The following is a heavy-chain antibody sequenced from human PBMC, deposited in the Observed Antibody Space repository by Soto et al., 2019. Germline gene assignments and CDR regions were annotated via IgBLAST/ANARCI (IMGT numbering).Heavy chain of an antibody. V-gene: IGHV3-30*18. CDR3: TKDRATHRTY. CDR1: GFTFSSYV. CDR2: ISSDGSNK. J-gene: IGHJ4*02. Sequence: GGSLRLSCAASGFTFSSYVMHWVRQAPGKGLEWVAVISSDGSNKYYADSVKGRFTISRDNSKNTLYLQMNSLRIEDTAVYYCTKDRATHRTYWGQGTLVTVSS.